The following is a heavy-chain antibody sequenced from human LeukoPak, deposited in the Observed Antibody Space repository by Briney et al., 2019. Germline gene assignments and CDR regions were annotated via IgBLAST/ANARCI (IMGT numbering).Heavy chain of an antibody. V-gene: IGHV4-34*01. CDR3: ASAPPMATTDPFDY. D-gene: IGHD5-24*01. CDR2: INHSGST. CDR1: GGSFSGYY. J-gene: IGHJ4*02. Sequence: KPSETLSLTCAVYGGSFSGYYWSWIRQPPGKGLEWIGEINHSGSTNYNPSLKSRVTISVDTSKNQFSLKLSSVTAADTAVYYCASAPPMATTDPFDYWGQGTLVTVSS.